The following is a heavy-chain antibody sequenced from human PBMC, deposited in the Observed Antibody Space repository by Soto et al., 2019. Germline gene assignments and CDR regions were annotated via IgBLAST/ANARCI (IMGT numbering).Heavy chain of an antibody. J-gene: IGHJ4*02. CDR3: AKARRAGGNYGLYSDF. CDR1: GFTFSSYG. D-gene: IGHD1-7*01. V-gene: IGHV3-23*01. CDR2: SSATGAGT. Sequence: EVQLLESGGGLVQPGGSLRLSCAASGFTFSSYGMTWVRQAPGKGLEWVSFSSATGAGTYYADSVKGRFTISRDNSKNTLYLQMTGLRADDTAVYYCAKARRAGGNYGLYSDFWGQGALVIVSS.